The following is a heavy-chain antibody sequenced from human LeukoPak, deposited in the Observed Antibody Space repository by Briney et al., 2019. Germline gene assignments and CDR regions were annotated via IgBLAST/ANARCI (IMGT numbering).Heavy chain of an antibody. CDR3: AKLPYYDFWSGSYFDY. CDR1: GFTVSGTY. D-gene: IGHD3-3*01. Sequence: GGSLRLSCAASGFTVSGTYMSWVRQAPGKGLEWVSAISGSGGSTCYADSVKGRFTISRDNSKNTLYLQMNSLRAEDTAVYYCAKLPYYDFWSGSYFDYWGQGTLVTVSS. V-gene: IGHV3-23*01. CDR2: ISGSGGST. J-gene: IGHJ4*02.